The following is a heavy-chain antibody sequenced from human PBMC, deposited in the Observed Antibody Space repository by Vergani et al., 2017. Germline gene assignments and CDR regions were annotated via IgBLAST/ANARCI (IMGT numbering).Heavy chain of an antibody. CDR3: ARHNLWGDSQTGIDF. D-gene: IGHD2-21*02. CDR2: IFHSGTT. J-gene: IGHJ4*02. Sequence: QVQLQESGPGLVKPSETLSLTCAVSGYSISSGSYWAWIRQPPGKGLEWIGSIFHSGTTHYNPSIESLVTISVDKSRNQFSLRLSSGPAADTAVYYCARHNLWGDSQTGIDFWGLGTLVIVSS. V-gene: IGHV4-38-2*01. CDR1: GYSISSGSY.